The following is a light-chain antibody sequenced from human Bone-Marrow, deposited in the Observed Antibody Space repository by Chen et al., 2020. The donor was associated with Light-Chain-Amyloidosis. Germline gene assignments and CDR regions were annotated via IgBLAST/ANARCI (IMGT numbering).Light chain of an antibody. CDR3: AAWDDRLNGWV. V-gene: IGLV1-47*01. CDR1: RSNIGINH. J-gene: IGLJ3*02. CDR2: KSD. Sequence: SVLTQPPSASGTPGQRITLSCSGSRSNIGINHVYWYQQLPGTAPKLFMYKSDQRPSGVHDRFAGSKSGSSASLAISGLRSEDEADYYCAAWDDRLNGWVFGGGTKLTVL.